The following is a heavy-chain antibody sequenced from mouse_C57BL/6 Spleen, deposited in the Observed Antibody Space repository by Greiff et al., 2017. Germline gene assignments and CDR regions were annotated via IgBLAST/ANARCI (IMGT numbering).Heavy chain of an antibody. CDR1: GFNIKDYY. CDR2: LEPEEGET. J-gene: IGHJ1*03. CDR3: ARSYDGYYPRSFDV. Sequence: EVQLQQSGAELVKPGASVKLSCTASGFNIKDYYMHWVKQRTEQGLEWVGRLEPEEGETKYAREFQGKATITADTSSTTADLQLSSLTSEDTAVYYCARSYDGYYPRSFDVWGTGTTVTVSS. V-gene: IGHV14-2*01. D-gene: IGHD2-3*01.